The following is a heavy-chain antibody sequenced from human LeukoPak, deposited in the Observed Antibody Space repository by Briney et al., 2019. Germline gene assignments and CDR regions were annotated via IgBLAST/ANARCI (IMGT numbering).Heavy chain of an antibody. D-gene: IGHD6-19*01. CDR3: ARVTSGWYKDY. V-gene: IGHV3-11*06. CDR1: GFSFSDYY. J-gene: IGHJ4*02. Sequence: KPGGSLRLSCAASGFSFSDYYMTWIRQAPGKGLEWVSYISSSSSYTNYADSVKGRLTISRDNAKNSLYLQMNSLRAEDTAVYYCARVTSGWYKDYWGQGTLVTVSS. CDR2: ISSSSSYT.